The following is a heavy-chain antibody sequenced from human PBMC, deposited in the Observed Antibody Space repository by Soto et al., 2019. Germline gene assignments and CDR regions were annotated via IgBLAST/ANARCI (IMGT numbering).Heavy chain of an antibody. CDR2: INAGNGNI. CDR1: GYTFTTFA. V-gene: IGHV1-3*01. Sequence: ASVKVSCKTSGYTFTTFAMHWVRQAPGQSLEWMGYINAGNGNIKYAQKFQDRVTITRDTSARTVYMELSSLTSEDTATYYCARLRVDIWSAAFFDHWGQGTQVTVSS. D-gene: IGHD3-3*01. CDR3: ARLRVDIWSAAFFDH. J-gene: IGHJ4*02.